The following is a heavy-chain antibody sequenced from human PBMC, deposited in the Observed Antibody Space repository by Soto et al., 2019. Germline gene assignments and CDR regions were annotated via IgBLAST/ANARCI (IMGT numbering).Heavy chain of an antibody. J-gene: IGHJ6*02. D-gene: IGHD1-1*01. CDR3: AVTTMTLYYYYWMDF. CDR1: GGSFSSFA. V-gene: IGHV1-69*13. CDR2: VAPIIGTP. Sequence: QVQLVQSGAEVKKPGSSVKVSCRASGGSFSSFAFSWLRQAPGQGLEWMGGVAPIIGTPNYAQRFRGRVTISADEFTTTAYMELSSLRSEDTALYYCAVTTMTLYYYYWMDFWGQGTTVLVSS.